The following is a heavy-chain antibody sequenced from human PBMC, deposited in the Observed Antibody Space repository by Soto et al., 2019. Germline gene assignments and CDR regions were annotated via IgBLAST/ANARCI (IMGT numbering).Heavy chain of an antibody. D-gene: IGHD5-18*01. J-gene: IGHJ4*02. CDR3: AKDLGYSYGYGVDY. V-gene: IGHV3-23*01. Sequence: GGSLRLSCAASGFTFNRYGMSWVRQAPGKGLEWVSGISGTGASTYYADSVRGRFTISRDKSKNTLYVQMNSLRAEATVVYYCAKDLGYSYGYGVDYWGRGTRAPVAS. CDR1: GFTFNRYG. CDR2: ISGTGAST.